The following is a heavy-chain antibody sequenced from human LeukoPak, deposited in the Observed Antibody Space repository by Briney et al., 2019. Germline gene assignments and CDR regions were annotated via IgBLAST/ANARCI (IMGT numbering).Heavy chain of an antibody. D-gene: IGHD2-2*01. CDR3: ARGLLRDIVVVPAADLGDY. V-gene: IGHV1-8*03. CDR2: MDPSSGDT. CDR1: GYTFTNYD. J-gene: IGHJ4*02. Sequence: GASVKVSCKASGYTFTNYDINWVRQATGQGLEWMGWMDPSSGDTGYAQKFQGRVTITRNTSISTAYMELSSLRSDDTAVYYCARGLLRDIVVVPAADLGDYWGQGTLVTVSS.